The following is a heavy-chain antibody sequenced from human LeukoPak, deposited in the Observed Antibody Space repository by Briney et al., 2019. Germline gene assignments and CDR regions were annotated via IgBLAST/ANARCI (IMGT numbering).Heavy chain of an antibody. CDR3: ARGGGVHFDY. Sequence: ASVKVSCKASGYTFSNDGISWVRQAPGQGLEWMGWISAYNGNTNYAQKLQGRVTITRNTSISTAYMELSSLRSEDTAVYYCARGGGVHFDYWGQGTLVTVSS. J-gene: IGHJ4*02. D-gene: IGHD1-26*01. CDR1: GYTFSNDG. V-gene: IGHV1-18*01. CDR2: ISAYNGNT.